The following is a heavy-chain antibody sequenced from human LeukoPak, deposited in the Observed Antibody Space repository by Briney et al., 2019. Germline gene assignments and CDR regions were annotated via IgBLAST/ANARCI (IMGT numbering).Heavy chain of an antibody. CDR3: ARVGITIAPLDH. CDR1: GYSTSSGYY. D-gene: IGHD3-10*01. J-gene: IGHJ4*02. CDR2: IYHSGST. V-gene: IGHV4-38-2*02. Sequence: SETLSLTCTVSGYSTSSGYYWGWIRQSPGRGLEWIGSIYHSGSTYYNPSLKSRVTISVDTSKNQFSLKLNSVTAADTAVYYCARVGITIAPLDHWGQGTLVTVSS.